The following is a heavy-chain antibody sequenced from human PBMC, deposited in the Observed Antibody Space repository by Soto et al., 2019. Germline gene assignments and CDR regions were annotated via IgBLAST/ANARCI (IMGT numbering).Heavy chain of an antibody. CDR2: IYWDDDK. D-gene: IGHD5-18*01. V-gene: IGHV2-5*02. Sequence: PTLVNPTQTLTLTCTFSGFSLSTSGVGVGWIRQHPGKALEWLGIIYWDDDKRYSPSLKSRVTITKDTFKNQLVLTMTNMDPVDTATYYCAHLPWKQLWPRAPVVYWGQGTPVTVSS. CDR1: GFSLSTSGVG. CDR3: AHLPWKQLWPRAPVVY. J-gene: IGHJ4*02.